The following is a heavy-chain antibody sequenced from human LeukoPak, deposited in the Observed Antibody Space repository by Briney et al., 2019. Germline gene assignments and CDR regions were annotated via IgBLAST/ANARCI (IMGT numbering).Heavy chain of an antibody. J-gene: IGHJ5*02. D-gene: IGHD4-23*01. CDR2: NYYSGST. V-gene: IGHV4-31*11. Sequence: SQTLSLTCAVSGGSISSGGYYWSCIRPRPGKGREWIGYNYYSGSTYYNPSLKSRVTISVDTSKNQFSLKLSSVTAADTAVYYCATYGGNSEGNWFDPWGQGTLVTVSS. CDR1: GGSISSGGYY. CDR3: ATYGGNSEGNWFDP.